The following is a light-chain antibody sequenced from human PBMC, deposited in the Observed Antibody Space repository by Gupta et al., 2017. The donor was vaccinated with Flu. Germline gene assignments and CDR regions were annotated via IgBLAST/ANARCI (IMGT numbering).Light chain of an antibody. CDR2: DVS. J-gene: IGLJ3*02. Sequence: QSALTHPASLSGSPGQSITISCTGTSSDVGYYNHVCWYQQNPGKAPKVMIYDVSNRPSGVSDRFSGSKSGNTAFLTISGLQAEDEAEYYCISYTSSTTWVFGGGTKLTVL. CDR3: ISYTSSTTWV. CDR1: SSDVGYYNH. V-gene: IGLV2-14*01.